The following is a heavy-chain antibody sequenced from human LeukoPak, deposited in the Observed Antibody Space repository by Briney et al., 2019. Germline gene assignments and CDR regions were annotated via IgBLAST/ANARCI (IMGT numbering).Heavy chain of an antibody. D-gene: IGHD1-26*01. J-gene: IGHJ5*02. V-gene: IGHV3-74*01. CDR3: ARGVRGSYGTDL. CDR2: INPAGSST. CDR1: GFTFSSDW. Sequence: PGGSLRLSCAASGFTFSSDWMHWVRQAPGQGLVWVSRINPAGSSTNYADSVKGRFTISRDNAMNTLYLHLNSLRAEDTAVYYCARGVRGSYGTDLWGQGTLVTVS.